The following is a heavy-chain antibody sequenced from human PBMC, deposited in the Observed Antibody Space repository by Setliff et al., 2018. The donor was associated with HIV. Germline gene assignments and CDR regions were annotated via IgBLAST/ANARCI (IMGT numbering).Heavy chain of an antibody. D-gene: IGHD6-6*01. CDR3: AGEYSSSSPFEY. V-gene: IGHV4-61*02. CDR2: IYTSGNT. CDR1: GGSISSGRYY. J-gene: IGHJ4*02. Sequence: PSETLSLTCTVSGGSISSGRYYWSWIRQPAGKGLEWIGRIYTSGNTNYNPSLKSRVTISVDTPKNQLSLNLTSVTAADTAVYYCAGEYSSSSPFEYWGRGTLVTSPQ.